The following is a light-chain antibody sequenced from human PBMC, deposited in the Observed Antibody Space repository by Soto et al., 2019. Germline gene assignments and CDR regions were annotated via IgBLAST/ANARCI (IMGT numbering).Light chain of an antibody. V-gene: IGLV2-14*03. CDR2: DVT. CDR3: SSYTSSSTRL. CDR1: NSDIGSYNY. J-gene: IGLJ2*01. Sequence: QSALTQPASVSGSPGQSITISCTGTNSDIGSYNYVSWYQHHPGKAPKLMIYDVTNRPSGVSWRFSGSKSGNTASLTISGLLAEDEADYYCSSYTSSSTRLFGGGTKVTVL.